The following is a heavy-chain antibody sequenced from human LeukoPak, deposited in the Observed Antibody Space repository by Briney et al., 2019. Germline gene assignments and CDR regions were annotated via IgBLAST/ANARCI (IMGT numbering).Heavy chain of an antibody. CDR1: GFTFSSYG. J-gene: IGHJ6*02. D-gene: IGHD3-3*01. Sequence: GGSLRLSCAASGFTFSSYGMHWVRQAPGKGLEWVAVIWYDGSNKYYVDSVKGRFTISRDNSKNTLYLQMNSLRAEDTAVYYCARDFDRYYDFWSGYGMDVWGQGTTVTVSS. CDR3: ARDFDRYYDFWSGYGMDV. V-gene: IGHV3-33*01. CDR2: IWYDGSNK.